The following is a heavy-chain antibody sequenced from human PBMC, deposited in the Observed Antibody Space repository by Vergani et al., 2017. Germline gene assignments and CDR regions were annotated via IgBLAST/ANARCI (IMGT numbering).Heavy chain of an antibody. Sequence: EVQLVESGGVVVQPGGSLRLSCAASGFTLDDYTMHWVRQAAGKGLEWVSLISWDGGSTYYADSVKGRFTISRDNSKNSLYLQMNSLRTEDTALYYCAKGSSGYYYYYGMDVWGQGTTVTVSS. CDR2: ISWDGGST. J-gene: IGHJ6*02. D-gene: IGHD6-19*01. CDR3: AKGSSGYYYYYGMDV. V-gene: IGHV3-43*01. CDR1: GFTLDDYT.